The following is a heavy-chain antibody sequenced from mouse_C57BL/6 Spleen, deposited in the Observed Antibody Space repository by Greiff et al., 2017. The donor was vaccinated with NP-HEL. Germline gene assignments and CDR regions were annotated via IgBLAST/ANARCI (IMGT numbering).Heavy chain of an antibody. J-gene: IGHJ2*01. CDR2: IDPENGDT. Sequence: LQLQQSGAELVRPGASVKLSCTASGFNIKDDYMHWVKQRPEQGLEWIGWIDPENGDTEYASKFQGKATITADTSSNTAYLQLSSLTSEDTAVYYCTPFYYRGYWGQGTTLTVSS. V-gene: IGHV14-4*01. CDR3: TPFYYRGY. D-gene: IGHD2-14*01. CDR1: GFNIKDDY.